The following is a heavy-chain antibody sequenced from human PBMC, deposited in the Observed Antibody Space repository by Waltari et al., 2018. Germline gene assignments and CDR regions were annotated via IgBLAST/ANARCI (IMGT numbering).Heavy chain of an antibody. D-gene: IGHD3-22*01. CDR3: VRIYFESSGHKLS. CDR2: INNDGTTT. Sequence: EVQLVESGGGLVQPGGSLRLSCAASGFTFSRSWMHWARQAPGKGLVWVSLINNDGTTTIYADSVKVRFTISRDNAENTLYLQMNSLRAEDTAVYYCVRIYFESSGHKLSWGQGTLVTVSS. CDR1: GFTFSRSW. V-gene: IGHV3-74*01. J-gene: IGHJ5*02.